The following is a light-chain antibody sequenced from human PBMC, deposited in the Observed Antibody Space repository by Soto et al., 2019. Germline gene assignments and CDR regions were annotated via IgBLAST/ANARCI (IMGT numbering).Light chain of an antibody. CDR3: CSYAGSSPHVV. CDR2: EGS. CDR1: SSDVGSYNL. J-gene: IGLJ2*01. V-gene: IGLV2-23*01. Sequence: QSVLTQPASVSGSPGQSITISCTGTSSDVGSYNLVSWYQQHPGKAPKLMIYEGSKRPSGVSNRFSGSKSGNTASLTISGLQAADEAAYYCCSYAGSSPHVVFGGGTKVTVL.